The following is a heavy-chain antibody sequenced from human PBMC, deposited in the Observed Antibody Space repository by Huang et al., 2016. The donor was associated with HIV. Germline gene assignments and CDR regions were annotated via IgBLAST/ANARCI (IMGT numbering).Heavy chain of an antibody. CDR2: IYYKGRT. D-gene: IGHD3-10*01. CDR3: ARHREGPVAYYSGWGSHLNYMDV. Sequence: QLLLQESGPGLMKPSEALALTCAVSGGSIRSSDYHWGWIRQPPGKGLGWIGSIYYKGRTHYSPSLKSRVTIAVDTSKNLFFLNLTSMTAADTAVYYCARHREGPVAYYSGWGSHLNYMDVWGRGRTVVVSS. J-gene: IGHJ6*03. V-gene: IGHV4-39*01. CDR1: GGSIRSSDYH.